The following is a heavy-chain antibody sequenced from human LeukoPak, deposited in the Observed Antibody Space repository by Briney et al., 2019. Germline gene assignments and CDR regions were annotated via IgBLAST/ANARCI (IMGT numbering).Heavy chain of an antibody. CDR3: ARHEEEDGYNAKTFGY. CDR1: SNXF. V-gene: IGHV4-39*01. D-gene: IGHD5-24*01. Sequence: SNXFWGWTRQPPGKGLEWIVSVHYSGTTYYIPSLKSRVTISVDTSKNQFSLKLSSVTAADTAVYYCARHEEEDGYNAKTFGYWGQGTLVTVSS. J-gene: IGHJ4*02. CDR2: VHYSGTT.